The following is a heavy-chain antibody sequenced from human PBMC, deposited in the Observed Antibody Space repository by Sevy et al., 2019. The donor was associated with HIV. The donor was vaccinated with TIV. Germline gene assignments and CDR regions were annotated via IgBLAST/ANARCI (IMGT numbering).Heavy chain of an antibody. Sequence: GGSLRLSCAASGIAFSTYAMFWVRQAPGKGLEWVSSISAGGYSTYYADSVKGRFTLSRDNSRNTLELQMSSLRADDTAVYYCAKDFSDVYYYDSSATVDYWGQGTLVTVSS. D-gene: IGHD3-22*01. V-gene: IGHV3-23*01. CDR2: ISAGGYST. CDR3: AKDFSDVYYYDSSATVDY. J-gene: IGHJ4*02. CDR1: GIAFSTYA.